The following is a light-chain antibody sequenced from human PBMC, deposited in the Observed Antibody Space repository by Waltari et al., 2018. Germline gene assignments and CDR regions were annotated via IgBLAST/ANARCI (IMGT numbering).Light chain of an antibody. J-gene: IGLJ2*01. CDR3: QAWDSSTVG. CDR1: KLGEKY. V-gene: IGLV3-1*01. Sequence: SYELTQPPSVSVSPGQTASITCSGDKLGEKYACWYQQKPGQSPVLVMFQDSNRPSGIPERFSGSNSGNTATLTISGTQAMDEADYYCQAWDSSTVGFGGGTKLTVL. CDR2: QDS.